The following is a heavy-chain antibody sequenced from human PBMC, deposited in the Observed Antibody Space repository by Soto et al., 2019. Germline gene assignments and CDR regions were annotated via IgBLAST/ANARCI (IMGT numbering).Heavy chain of an antibody. CDR2: ITDSGTGT. CDR1: GFTFSSCV. CDR3: ANGLINGRWYSED. D-gene: IGHD2-8*01. Sequence: EVHLLESGGGLVHPGESLRLSCGAAGFTFSSCVMTWVRQAPGKGLEWVSCITDSGTGTYYADSVKGRFTISRVNSKNTMYRLMNNLRADDTDVYYCANGLINGRWYSEDWGQGTLVTVSS. V-gene: IGHV3-23*01. J-gene: IGHJ4*02.